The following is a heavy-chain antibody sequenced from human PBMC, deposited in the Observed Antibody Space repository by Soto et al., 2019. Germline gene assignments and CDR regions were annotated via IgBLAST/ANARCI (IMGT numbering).Heavy chain of an antibody. V-gene: IGHV1-69*08. CDR3: ATDGGSTSSSAYNYYDVKDF. D-gene: IGHD3-16*01. CDR1: GDTFSSYS. J-gene: IGHJ6*02. CDR2: IIPMVGTP. Sequence: SVKVSCKASGDTFSSYSISWVRQAPGQGLEWMGRIIPMVGTPNYAQKFQGRVTFSADKSTSTAYMVLNSLISDDTAVYYCATDGGSTSSSAYNYYDVKDFWGQGTSVTVSS.